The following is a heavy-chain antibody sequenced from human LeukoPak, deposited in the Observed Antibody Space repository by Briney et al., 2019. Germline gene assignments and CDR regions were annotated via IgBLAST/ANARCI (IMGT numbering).Heavy chain of an antibody. CDR2: LYSGSST. Sequence: GGSLDLPFPAWGFTAITNYRNWVRQPPGRGRDGVSILYSGSSTYYADSVEGRFTISRDSSKNTLFLQMNDLRAEDTAVYYCARVGDHFHWYLDLWGRGTLVTVSS. CDR1: GFTAITNY. V-gene: IGHV3-53*01. D-gene: IGHD3-3*02. CDR3: ARVGDHFHWYLDL. J-gene: IGHJ2*01.